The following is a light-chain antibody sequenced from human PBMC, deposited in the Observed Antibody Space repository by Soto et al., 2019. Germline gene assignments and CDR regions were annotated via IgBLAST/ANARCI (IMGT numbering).Light chain of an antibody. CDR1: QSISSSY. V-gene: IGKV3-20*01. CDR2: SAS. CDR3: QQYGSSRT. J-gene: IGKJ1*01. Sequence: EVVLTQSPGTLSLSPGERATLSCRASQSISSSYLAWYQQKPGRAPRLLIYSASSRATGIPDRFSGSGSGTDFTITISRLEPEYFAVYYCQQYGSSRTFGQGTKVEFK.